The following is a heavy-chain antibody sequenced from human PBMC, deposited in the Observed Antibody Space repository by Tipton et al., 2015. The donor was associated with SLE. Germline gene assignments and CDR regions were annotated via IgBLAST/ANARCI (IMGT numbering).Heavy chain of an antibody. CDR3: ARERDCSGGSCLFDY. V-gene: IGHV3-7*01. CDR2: IKQDGSEK. J-gene: IGHJ4*02. Sequence: SLRLSCAASGFTFSSYAMHWVRQAPGKGLEWVANIKQDGSEKYYVDSVKGRFTISRDNAKNSLYLQMNSLRAEDTAVYYCARERDCSGGSCLFDYWGQGTLVTVSS. D-gene: IGHD2-15*01. CDR1: GFTFSSYA.